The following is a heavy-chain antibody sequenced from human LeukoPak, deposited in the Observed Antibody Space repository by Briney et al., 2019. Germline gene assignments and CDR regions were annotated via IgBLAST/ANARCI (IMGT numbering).Heavy chain of an antibody. D-gene: IGHD1-1*01. V-gene: IGHV4-59*08. CDR2: IYYSGST. CDR1: GGSISSYY. J-gene: IGHJ4*02. CDR3: ARTTRALVDY. Sequence: SETLSLTCTVSGGSISSYYWSWIRQPPGKGLEWIGYIYYSGSTNYNPSLKSRVTISVDTSKNQFSLKLSSVTAADTAVYYCARTTRALVDYWGQGTLVTVSS.